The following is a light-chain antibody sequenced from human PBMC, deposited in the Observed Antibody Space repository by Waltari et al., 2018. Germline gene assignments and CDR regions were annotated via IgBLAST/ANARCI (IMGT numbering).Light chain of an antibody. V-gene: IGKV4-1*01. J-gene: IGKJ2*01. Sequence: DIVMTQSPESLAVSLGERATINFKSSQSVLYTSNNRDYLAWYQQKAGQPPKLLIYWASTRQPGVPDRFSGSGSGTDFTLTISSLQAEDVAVYSCHQYYSAPFTFGQGTRLEIK. CDR2: WAS. CDR1: QSVLYTSNNRDY. CDR3: HQYYSAPFT.